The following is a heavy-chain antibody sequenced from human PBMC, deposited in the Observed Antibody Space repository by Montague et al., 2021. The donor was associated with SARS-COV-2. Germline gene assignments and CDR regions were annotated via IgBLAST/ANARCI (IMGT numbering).Heavy chain of an antibody. CDR2: ICLSENR. J-gene: IGHJ3*02. Sequence: SETLSLTCSRLVSWYSGEDRKSIRLNPSQQKKSYGDICLSENRNYNPSLKSRVTISVDTSKNQFSLKMTSVTAADTAQYYCARGQVTIFAVLIMLPAAGAIDIWGQGTTVTVSS. D-gene: IGHD3-3*01. CDR3: ARGQVTIFAVLIMLPAAGAIDI. CDR1: VSWYSGED. V-gene: IGHV4-34*01.